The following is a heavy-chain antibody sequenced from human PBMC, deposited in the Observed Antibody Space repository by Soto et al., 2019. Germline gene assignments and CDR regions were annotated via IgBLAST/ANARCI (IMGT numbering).Heavy chain of an antibody. CDR3: ARVGGDPQIQGYYYYYMDV. CDR1: GGSISSGGYY. J-gene: IGHJ6*03. CDR2: IYYSGST. V-gene: IGHV4-31*03. Sequence: QVQLQESGPGLVKPSQTLSLTCTVSGGSISSGGYYWSWIRQHPGKGLEWIGYIYYSGSTYYNPSLKSRVTISVDTSKNQFSRKLSSVTAADTAVYYCARVGGDPQIQGYYYYYMDVWGKGTTVTVSS. D-gene: IGHD4-17*01.